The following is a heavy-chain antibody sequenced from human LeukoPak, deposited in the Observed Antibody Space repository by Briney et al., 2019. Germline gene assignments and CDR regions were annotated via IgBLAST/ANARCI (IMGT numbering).Heavy chain of an antibody. V-gene: IGHV3-30*03. D-gene: IGHD1-26*01. CDR1: GFTFSSYG. CDR2: ISYDGSNK. CDR3: ARDFSVGATLFQH. Sequence: PGGSLRLSCAASGFTFSSYGMHWVRQAPGKGLEWVAVISYDGSNKYYADSVKGRFTISRDNSKNTLYLQMNSLRAEDTAVYYCARDFSVGATLFQHWGQGTLVTVSS. J-gene: IGHJ1*01.